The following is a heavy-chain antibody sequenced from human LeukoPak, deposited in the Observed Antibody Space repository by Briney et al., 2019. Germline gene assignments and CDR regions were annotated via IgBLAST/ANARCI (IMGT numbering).Heavy chain of an antibody. D-gene: IGHD1-26*01. J-gene: IGHJ4*02. CDR3: ARDRGRANSGSLDY. Sequence: PGRSLRLSCAASGFTVSSNYMSWVRQAPGKGLEWVSVIYSGGSTYYADSVKGRFTISRDNSKNTLYLQMNSLRAEDTAVYYCARDRGRANSGSLDYWGQGTLVTVSS. V-gene: IGHV3-66*02. CDR1: GFTVSSNY. CDR2: IYSGGST.